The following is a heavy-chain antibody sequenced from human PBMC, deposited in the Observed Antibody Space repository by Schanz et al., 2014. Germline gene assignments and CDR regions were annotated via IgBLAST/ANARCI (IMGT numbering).Heavy chain of an antibody. D-gene: IGHD3-10*01. Sequence: QVQLVQSGAEVKKPGVSVKVSCKASGYTFTTYYIHWVRQAPGQGLEWMGIINPSGGSTSYAQKFQGRVNMTRDTVTTTVHLELTRLRTDDTAIYYCARVHIATYHYNSPGAFDIWGQGTRDTVSS. J-gene: IGHJ3*02. CDR1: GYTFTTYY. CDR3: ARVHIATYHYNSPGAFDI. CDR2: INPSGGST. V-gene: IGHV1-46*01.